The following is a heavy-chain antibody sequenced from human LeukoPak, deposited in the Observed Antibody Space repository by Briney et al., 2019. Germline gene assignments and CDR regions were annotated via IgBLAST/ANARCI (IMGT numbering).Heavy chain of an antibody. CDR3: ARGLSDQVVPAARGWFDP. D-gene: IGHD2-2*01. V-gene: IGHV4-34*01. CDR2: INHSGST. CDR1: GGSFSGHY. J-gene: IGHJ5*02. Sequence: PSETLSLTCAVYGGSFSGHYWSWIRQPPGKGLEWIGEINHSGSTNYNPSLKSRVTISVDTSKNQFSPKLSSVTAADTAVYYCARGLSDQVVPAARGWFDPWGQGTLVTVSS.